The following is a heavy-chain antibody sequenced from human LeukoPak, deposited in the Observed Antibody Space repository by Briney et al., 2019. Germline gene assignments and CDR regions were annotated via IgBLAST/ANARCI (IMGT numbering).Heavy chain of an antibody. V-gene: IGHV3-7*01. J-gene: IGHJ6*03. Sequence: GGSLRLSCAASEFTFNAYWMNWVRQAPGKGLEWVANIKKDGSETKYVDSLRGRFTISRDNAKSSLYLQIDTLTVEDTAVYYCSGGGGWLMDVWGKGTTVTVSS. CDR1: EFTFNAYW. CDR3: SGGGGWLMDV. CDR2: IKKDGSET. D-gene: IGHD6-19*01.